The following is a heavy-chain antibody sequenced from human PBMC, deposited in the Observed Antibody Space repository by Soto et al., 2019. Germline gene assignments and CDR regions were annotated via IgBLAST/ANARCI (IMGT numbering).Heavy chain of an antibody. J-gene: IGHJ4*02. D-gene: IGHD5-12*01. CDR1: GGSISSGGYS. Sequence: QLQLQESGSGLVKPSQTLSLTCAVSGGSISSGGYSWSWIRQPPGKGLEWIGYIYHSGSTYYNPSSESRVTVSVDRSKNQFSLKLSSVTAADTAVYYCAAGGGLPRCYWGQGTLVTVSS. CDR2: IYHSGST. CDR3: AAGGGLPRCY. V-gene: IGHV4-30-2*01.